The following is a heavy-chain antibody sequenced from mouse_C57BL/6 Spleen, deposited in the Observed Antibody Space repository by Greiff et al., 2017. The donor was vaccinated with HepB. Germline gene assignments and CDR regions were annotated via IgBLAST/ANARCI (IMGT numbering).Heavy chain of an antibody. J-gene: IGHJ3*01. V-gene: IGHV1-80*01. CDR2: SYPGDGDT. CDR3: ARGGSNYPWFAY. Sequence: QVQLQQSGAELVKPGASVKISCKASGYAFSSYWMNWVKLRPGTGLEWIGQSYPGDGDTNYNGKFKGKATLTADKSSSNAYIRLSSRTSEDSAVSYCARGGSNYPWFAYWGQGTLVTVSA. D-gene: IGHD2-5*01. CDR1: GYAFSSYW.